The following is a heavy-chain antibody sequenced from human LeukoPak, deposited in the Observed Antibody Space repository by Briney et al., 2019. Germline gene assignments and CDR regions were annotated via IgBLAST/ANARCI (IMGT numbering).Heavy chain of an antibody. J-gene: IGHJ3*02. CDR1: GGSVNSGTYY. D-gene: IGHD2-2*02. CDR2: IYYSGSA. V-gene: IGHV4-39*07. CDR3: ARDRLHCSGTNCYII. Sequence: PSETLSLTCTVSGGSVNSGTYYWSWIRQPPGKGLEWIGNIYYSGSAYYNPSLKSRVTMSVDTSKNQFSLKLNYVTAADTAVYYCARDRLHCSGTNCYIIWGQGTMVTVSS.